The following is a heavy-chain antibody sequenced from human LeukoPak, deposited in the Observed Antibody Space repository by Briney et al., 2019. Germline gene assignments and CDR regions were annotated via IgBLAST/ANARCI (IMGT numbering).Heavy chain of an antibody. CDR1: GYTFTDYY. Sequence: ASVKISCKVPGYTFTDYYMHWVQQAPGKGLEWMGLVDPEDGETIYAEKFQGRVTITADTSTDTAYMELSSLRSEDTAVYYCATDSYPYCTNGVCYAYWGQGTLVTVSS. CDR2: VDPEDGET. CDR3: ATDSYPYCTNGVCYAY. V-gene: IGHV1-69-2*01. J-gene: IGHJ4*02. D-gene: IGHD2-8*01.